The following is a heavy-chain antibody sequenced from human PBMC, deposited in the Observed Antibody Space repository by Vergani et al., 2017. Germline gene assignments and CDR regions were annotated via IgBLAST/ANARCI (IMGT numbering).Heavy chain of an antibody. CDR2: ISGSGVSA. Sequence: EVQLLESGGGLVQPGGSLRLTCAASEFTFSNYAMNWVRQAPGKGLEWVSGISGSGVSAYYTDSVKGRFTISRDNSKNMLFLQMNSLRAEDTAVYYCAKDRASLPYYYGMDVWGQGTTVTVSS. V-gene: IGHV3-23*01. J-gene: IGHJ6*02. CDR1: EFTFSNYA. CDR3: AKDRASLPYYYGMDV.